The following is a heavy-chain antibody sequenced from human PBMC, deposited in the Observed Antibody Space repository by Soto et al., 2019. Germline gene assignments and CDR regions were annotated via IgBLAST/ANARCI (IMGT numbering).Heavy chain of an antibody. J-gene: IGHJ4*02. CDR3: AKVRSTTIFDVVSLFDY. CDR2: ISGSGGTT. D-gene: IGHD3-3*01. CDR1: GFTVSSYA. V-gene: IGHV3-23*01. Sequence: GGSPERGWAASGFTVSSYAMSWVRQAPGKGLECVSTISGSGGTTYYADSVKGRFTISRDNSKNTLYLQMNSLRAEDTAVYYCAKVRSTTIFDVVSLFDYWGQGTLVTVSS.